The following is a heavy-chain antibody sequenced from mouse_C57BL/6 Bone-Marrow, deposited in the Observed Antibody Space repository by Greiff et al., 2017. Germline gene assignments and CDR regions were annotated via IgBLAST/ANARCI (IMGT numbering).Heavy chain of an antibody. CDR1: GYTLTSYW. D-gene: IGHD1-1*01. J-gene: IGHJ1*03. Sequence: QVQLQQPGTELVKPGASVKLSCKASGYTLTSYWMHWVKQRPGQGLEWIGNINPSNGGTNYNEKFKSKATLTVDKSSSTAYMQLSRLTSEDSAVSYCARRSITTVVADWHFDFWGTGTTVTVSS. CDR2: INPSNGGT. V-gene: IGHV1-53*01. CDR3: ARRSITTVVADWHFDF.